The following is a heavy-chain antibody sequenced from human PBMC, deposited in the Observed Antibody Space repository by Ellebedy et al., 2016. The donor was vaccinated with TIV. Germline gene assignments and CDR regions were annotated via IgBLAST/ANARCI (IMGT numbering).Heavy chain of an antibody. J-gene: IGHJ1*01. CDR2: INPNDDTI. V-gene: IGHV1-46*01. CDR3: AGRGVAGTLQH. D-gene: IGHD6-19*01. CDR1: GYSFSSYY. Sequence: AASVKVSCKASGYSFSSYYMHWVRQAPGQGLEWMAIINPNDDTIYYVQNFQGRVTVTRDTSANTVYMELSSLRSEDTAVYYCAGRGVAGTLQHWGQGTLVTVSS.